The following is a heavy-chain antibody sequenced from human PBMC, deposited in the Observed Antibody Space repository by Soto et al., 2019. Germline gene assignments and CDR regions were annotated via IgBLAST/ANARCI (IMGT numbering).Heavy chain of an antibody. V-gene: IGHV5-10-1*01. D-gene: IGHD3-3*01. CDR1: GYSFTSYW. J-gene: IGHJ4*02. CDR2: IDPSDSYT. Sequence: ESLKISCXGSGYSFTSYWISWVRQMPGKGLEWMGRIDPSDSYTNYSPSFQGHVTISADKSISTAYLQWSSLKASDTAMYYCARSERITIFGVVNYRPFDYWGQGTLVTVSS. CDR3: ARSERITIFGVVNYRPFDY.